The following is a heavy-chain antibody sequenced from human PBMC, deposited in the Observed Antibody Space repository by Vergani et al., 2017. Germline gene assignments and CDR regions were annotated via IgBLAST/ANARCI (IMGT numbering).Heavy chain of an antibody. J-gene: IGHJ4*02. CDR1: GYSISSGYY. CDR3: ARHVAYCGGDCYPYYFDY. V-gene: IGHV4-38-2*01. Sequence: QVQLQESGPGLVKPSETLSLTCAVSGYSISSGYYWGWIRQPPGKGLEWIGSIYHSGSTYYNPSLKSRVTISVDTSKNQFSLKLSSVTAADTAVYYCARHVAYCGGDCYPYYFDYWGQGTLVTVSS. D-gene: IGHD2-21*02. CDR2: IYHSGST.